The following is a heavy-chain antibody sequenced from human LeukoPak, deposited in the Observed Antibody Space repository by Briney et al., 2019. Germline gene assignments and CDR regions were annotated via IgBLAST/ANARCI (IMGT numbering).Heavy chain of an antibody. CDR2: IYYSGYT. Sequence: SETLSLTCTVSGGSISSYYWSWIRQPPGKGLEYIGYIYYSGYTNYNPSLKSRVTISVDTSKNQFSLKLSSVTAADTAVYYCARETSQKGAHYMDVWGKGTTVTVSS. J-gene: IGHJ6*03. CDR1: GGSISSYY. D-gene: IGHD3-16*01. CDR3: ARETSQKGAHYMDV. V-gene: IGHV4-59*01.